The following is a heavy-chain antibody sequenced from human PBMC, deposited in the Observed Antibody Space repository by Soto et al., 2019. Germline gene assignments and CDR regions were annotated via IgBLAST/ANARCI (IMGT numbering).Heavy chain of an antibody. CDR3: ARGPGYSYGYSVYYYYYGMDV. V-gene: IGHV4-34*01. J-gene: IGHJ6*02. CDR2: INHSGST. D-gene: IGHD5-18*01. CDR1: GGSLSGVY. Sequence: SETLSLTCVVYGGSLSGVYWTWIRQPPGKGLEWIGEINHSGSTNYSPSLESGVTISLDTSNNQFSLKLSSVTAADTAVYYCARGPGYSYGYSVYYYYYGMDVWGQGTTVTVSS.